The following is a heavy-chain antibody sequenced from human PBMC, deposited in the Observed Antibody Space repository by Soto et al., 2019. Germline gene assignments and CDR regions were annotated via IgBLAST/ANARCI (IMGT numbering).Heavy chain of an antibody. V-gene: IGHV4-30-2*01. J-gene: IGHJ5*02. CDR1: GGSISSGGYS. D-gene: IGHD6-6*01. Sequence: QLQLQESGSGLVKPSQTLSLTCAVSGGSISSGGYSWSWIRQPPGKGLEWIGYIYHSGSTYYNPSLTSGPTLTVDRSQNQFPLKLSSVSAADTAVYYCARVPSPWGQGTLVTVAS. CDR2: IYHSGST. CDR3: ARVPSP.